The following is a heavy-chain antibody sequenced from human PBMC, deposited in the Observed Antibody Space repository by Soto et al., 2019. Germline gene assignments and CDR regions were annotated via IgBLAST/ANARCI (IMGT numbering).Heavy chain of an antibody. V-gene: IGHV3-30-3*01. Sequence: QVQLVESGGGVVQPGRSLRLSCAASGFTFSSHSIQWVRQAPGKGLEWVAVISYDGSIKYYADSVKGRFTISRDNSKNTAYLQMISLTAEDTAVFYCAREWSTSGDLDYWGQGTLVIVSS. CDR1: GFTFSSHS. D-gene: IGHD3-10*01. CDR3: AREWSTSGDLDY. CDR2: ISYDGSIK. J-gene: IGHJ4*02.